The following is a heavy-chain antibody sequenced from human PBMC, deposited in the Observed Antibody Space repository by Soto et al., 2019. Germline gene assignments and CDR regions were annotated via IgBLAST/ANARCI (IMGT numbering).Heavy chain of an antibody. Sequence: SETLSLTCAVYGGSFSGYYWSWIRQPPGKGLEWIGEINHSGSTNYNPSLKSRVTISVDTSKNQFSLKLSSVTAADTAVYYCARGGVTGKLGTFYYYYMDVWGKGTTVTVSS. CDR1: GGSFSGYY. CDR2: INHSGST. J-gene: IGHJ6*03. D-gene: IGHD1-20*01. CDR3: ARGGVTGKLGTFYYYYMDV. V-gene: IGHV4-34*01.